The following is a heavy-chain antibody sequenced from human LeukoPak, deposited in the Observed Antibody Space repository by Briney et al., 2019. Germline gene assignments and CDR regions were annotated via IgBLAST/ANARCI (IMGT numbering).Heavy chain of an antibody. CDR3: VREAMFERSLDR. V-gene: IGHV3-74*01. D-gene: IGHD1-14*01. J-gene: IGHJ4*02. CDR1: GFTFRRYW. CDR2: TNTAGTIT. Sequence: GGSLSLSCEVSGFTFRRYWMHWVRQVPGKGLLWVARTNTAGTITTYADSVQGRFTMSRDNGQERLFLQLTSLRVEDTAVYFCVREAMFERSLDRWGQGTLVTVSS.